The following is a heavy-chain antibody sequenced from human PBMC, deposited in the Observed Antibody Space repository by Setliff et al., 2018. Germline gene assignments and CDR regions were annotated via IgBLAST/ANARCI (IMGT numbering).Heavy chain of an antibody. D-gene: IGHD3-3*01. CDR3: ASWYYDFWSGYYIPGYFDY. Sequence: SETLSLTCTVSGGSISSSSYYWGWIRQPPGKGLEWIGSIYYSGSTYYNPSLKSRVTISVDTSKNQFSLKMSSVTAADTAVYYCASWYYDFWSGYYIPGYFDYWGQGTLVTVSS. V-gene: IGHV4-39*01. CDR1: GGSISSSSYY. J-gene: IGHJ4*02. CDR2: IYYSGST.